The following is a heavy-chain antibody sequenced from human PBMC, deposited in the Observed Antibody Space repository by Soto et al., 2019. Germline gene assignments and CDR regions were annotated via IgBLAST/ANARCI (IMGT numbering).Heavy chain of an antibody. CDR1: GGSVSSGSYY. D-gene: IGHD4-17*01. J-gene: IGHJ4*02. V-gene: IGHV4-61*01. CDR2: IYYSGST. CDR3: ARDCGDYCSGIDY. Sequence: QVQLQESGPGLVKPSETLSLTCTVSGGSVSSGSYYWSWIRQPPGKGLEWIGYIYYSGSTNYNPSLQSRAXXSXDXXKNQFSLKLSSVPAADTAVYYCARDCGDYCSGIDYWGQGTLVTVSS.